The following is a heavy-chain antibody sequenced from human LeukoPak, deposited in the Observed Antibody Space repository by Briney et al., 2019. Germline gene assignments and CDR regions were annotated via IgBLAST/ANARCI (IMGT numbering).Heavy chain of an antibody. D-gene: IGHD3-9*01. J-gene: IGHJ4*02. CDR3: AKALTGWGAYDY. Sequence: GGSLRLSCAASGFTFNNYAMNWVHQAPGKGLEWVSSISGGGETTYYADPAKGRFTISRDNSQNTLYLQMNSPRAEDTAVYYCAKALTGWGAYDYWGQGALVTVSS. CDR1: GFTFNNYA. V-gene: IGHV3-23*01. CDR2: ISGGGETT.